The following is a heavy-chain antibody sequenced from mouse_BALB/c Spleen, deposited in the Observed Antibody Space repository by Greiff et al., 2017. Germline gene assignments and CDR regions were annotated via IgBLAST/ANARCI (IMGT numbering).Heavy chain of an antibody. Sequence: VMLVESGPGLVAPSQSLSITCTVSGFSLTSYGVHWVRQPPGKGLEWLGVIWAGGSTNYNSALMSRLSISKDNSKSQVFLKMNSLQTDDTAMYYCARDYGSSYEYFDVWGAGTTVTVSS. CDR1: GFSLTSYG. CDR2: IWAGGST. V-gene: IGHV2-9*02. CDR3: ARDYGSSYEYFDV. D-gene: IGHD1-1*01. J-gene: IGHJ1*01.